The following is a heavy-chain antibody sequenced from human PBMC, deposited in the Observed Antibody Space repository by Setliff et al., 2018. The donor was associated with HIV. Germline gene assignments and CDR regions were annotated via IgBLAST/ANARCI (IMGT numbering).Heavy chain of an antibody. D-gene: IGHD3-10*01. CDR3: ARIAWKQGAVGSFCDY. Sequence: SETLSLTCAVSGGPISSYYWSWIRQSPEKGLEWIGYIYRSGITSYNPSLKSRVTMSMDMSKNLFSLNLSSVTAADSAVYYCARIAWKQGAVGSFCDYWGQGGLVTVSS. CDR2: IYRSGIT. J-gene: IGHJ4*02. CDR1: GGPISSYY. V-gene: IGHV4-59*01.